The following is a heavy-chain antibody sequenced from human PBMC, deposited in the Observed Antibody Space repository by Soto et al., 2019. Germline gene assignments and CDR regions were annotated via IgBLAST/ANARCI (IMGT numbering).Heavy chain of an antibody. D-gene: IGHD3-22*01. J-gene: IGHJ4*02. CDR3: AKDPYDSSGYYHDY. CDR2: ISGSGGST. Sequence: GSLRLSCAASGFAFSSYAISFVRQSPWKGLEWVSAISGSGGSTYSADSVKGRFTISRDNSKNTMFLQMNSLRAEDTAVYYCAKDPYDSSGYYHDYWGQGTLVTVSS. V-gene: IGHV3-23*01. CDR1: GFAFSSYA.